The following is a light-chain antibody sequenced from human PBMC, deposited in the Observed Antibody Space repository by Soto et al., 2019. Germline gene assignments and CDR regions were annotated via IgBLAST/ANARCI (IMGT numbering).Light chain of an antibody. V-gene: IGKV3-20*01. CDR1: QSVSSSY. CDR3: QQYDSSPIT. CDR2: GAS. J-gene: IGKJ5*01. Sequence: IVFTHSQGTLSFSPWYRSTIYFPSSQSVSSSYLAWYQQKPGQAPSLLIYGASRRATGIPDRFSGSGSGTDFTLTISRLEPEDFAVYYCQQYDSSPITFGQGTRLEIK.